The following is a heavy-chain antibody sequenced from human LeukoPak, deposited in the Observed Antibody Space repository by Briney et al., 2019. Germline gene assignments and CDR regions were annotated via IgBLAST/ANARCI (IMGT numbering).Heavy chain of an antibody. CDR1: GFTFSDHQ. J-gene: IGHJ4*02. Sequence: PGGSLRLSCVGSGFTFSDHQMNWVRQAPGKGLEWVANIKQDGGEKYYVDSVKGRFTISRDNAKNSLYLQMNSLRPENTAVYYCAGRGDGNLYYFDHWGQGTLVTASS. CDR2: IKQDGGEK. D-gene: IGHD5-24*01. CDR3: AGRGDGNLYYFDH. V-gene: IGHV3-7*04.